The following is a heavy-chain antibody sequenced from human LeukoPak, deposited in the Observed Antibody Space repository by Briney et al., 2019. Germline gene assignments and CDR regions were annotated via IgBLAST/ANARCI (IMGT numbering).Heavy chain of an antibody. CDR1: GFTFSSYA. D-gene: IGHD5-18*01. CDR2: ISGSGGST. CDR3: AKKREDTAMTLYFDY. Sequence: PGGCLRLSCAAPGFTFSSYAMSWVRQAPGKGLEWVSAISGSGGSTYYADSVKGRFTISRDNSKNTLYLQMNSLRAEDTAVYYCAKKREDTAMTLYFDYWGQGTLVTVSS. J-gene: IGHJ4*02. V-gene: IGHV3-23*01.